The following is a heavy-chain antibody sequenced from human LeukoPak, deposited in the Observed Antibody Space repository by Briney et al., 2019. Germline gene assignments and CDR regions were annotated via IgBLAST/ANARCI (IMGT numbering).Heavy chain of an antibody. J-gene: IGHJ4*02. V-gene: IGHV1-46*01. Sequence: GASVKVSCKASGYTFTSYYMHWVRQAPGQGLEWMGIINPSGGSTSYAQKFQGRVTMTRDTSISTAYMELSRLRSDDTAVYYCARDVAGYFDYWGQGTLVTVSS. CDR1: GYTFTSYY. CDR3: ARDVAGYFDY. D-gene: IGHD6-19*01. CDR2: INPSGGST.